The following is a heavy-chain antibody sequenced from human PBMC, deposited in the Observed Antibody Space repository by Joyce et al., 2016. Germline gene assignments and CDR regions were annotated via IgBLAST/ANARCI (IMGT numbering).Heavy chain of an antibody. V-gene: IGHV1-3*01. Sequence: QVQLVQSGTEVKKPGASVKVSCKASGYTFTNYAMHWVGQAPGQRLEWMGWSSVYNGHTKYSQKFQGRVTITRDTSASIVYMELSSLRSEDTAVYYCARDDQESQKYDFWSGYILGAFDIWGQGTMVTVSS. CDR3: ARDDQESQKYDFWSGYILGAFDI. D-gene: IGHD3-3*01. J-gene: IGHJ3*02. CDR2: SSVYNGHT. CDR1: GYTFTNYA.